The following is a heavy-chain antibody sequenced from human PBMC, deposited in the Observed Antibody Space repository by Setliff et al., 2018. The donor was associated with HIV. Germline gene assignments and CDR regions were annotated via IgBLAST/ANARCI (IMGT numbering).Heavy chain of an antibody. CDR1: GYTFRNFG. CDR2: INGYSGKT. Sequence: ASVKVSCKSSGYTFRNFGVSWVRQAPGQGLEWLGYINGYSGKTHFSPRLQGRLPMTTDTSTDTVYLELRSLASDDTAVYYCAKYPEYGNPHRYFDSWGQGTLVTV. V-gene: IGHV1-18*01. CDR3: AKYPEYGNPHRYFDS. J-gene: IGHJ4*02. D-gene: IGHD3-10*01.